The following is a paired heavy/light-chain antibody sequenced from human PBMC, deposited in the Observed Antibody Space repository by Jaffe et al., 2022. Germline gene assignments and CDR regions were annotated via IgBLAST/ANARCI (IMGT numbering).Light chain of an antibody. J-gene: IGLJ3*02. Sequence: QSVVTQPPSASGAPGQTITISCSGSSSNIEVNIVNWYQQISGKAPKLLIHSDDRRPSGVPDRFSGSKSGASASLAISGLQSEDEANYYCAVWDDNVNGWVFGRGTTLTVL. CDR2: SDD. CDR1: SSNIEVNI. CDR3: AVWDDNVNGWV. V-gene: IGLV1-44*01.
Heavy chain of an antibody. Sequence: EVQLVESGGGLVQPGRSLRLSCTTSGFTFGDFSLSWVRQSPGKGLEWLTFITHKGFGETIKYAASVKDRFTISRDDSKGVAYLQMNDLKIEDTALYYCTRDGDQVGIAFETWGQGTQVIVSS. J-gene: IGHJ3*02. CDR2: ITHKGFGETI. V-gene: IGHV3-49*04. CDR1: GFTFGDFS. D-gene: IGHD2-21*01. CDR3: TRDGDQVGIAFET.